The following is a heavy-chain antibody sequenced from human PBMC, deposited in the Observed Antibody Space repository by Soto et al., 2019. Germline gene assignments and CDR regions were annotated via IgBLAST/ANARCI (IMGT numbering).Heavy chain of an antibody. D-gene: IGHD2-15*01. V-gene: IGHV4-59*08. CDR3: ARHRGEVVAAPNKAFDI. Sequence: PSETLSLTCTVSGGSISSYYWSWIRQPPGKGLEWIGYIYYSGSTNYNPSLKSRVTISVDTSKNQFSLKLSSVTAADTAVYYCARHRGEVVAAPNKAFDIWGQGTMVTVSS. CDR1: GGSISSYY. CDR2: IYYSGST. J-gene: IGHJ3*02.